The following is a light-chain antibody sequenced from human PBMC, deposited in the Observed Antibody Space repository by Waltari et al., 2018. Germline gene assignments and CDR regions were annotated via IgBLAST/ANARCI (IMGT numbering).Light chain of an antibody. CDR2: GAS. CDR3: QQYGRSWNT. V-gene: IGKV3-20*01. J-gene: IGKJ2*01. Sequence: IVLTQSPGTLSLSPGERATLSCRASQSVSSSYLAWYQQKPGQAPRLLIHGASSRATGIPDRLSGSGSGTDFTLTISRLEPEDFAVYYCQQYGRSWNTFGQGTKLEIK. CDR1: QSVSSSY.